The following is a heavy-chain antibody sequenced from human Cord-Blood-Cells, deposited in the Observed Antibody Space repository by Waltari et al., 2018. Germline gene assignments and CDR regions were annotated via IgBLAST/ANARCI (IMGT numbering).Heavy chain of an antibody. V-gene: IGHV6-1*01. CDR2: TYYRSKWYN. CDR3: ARVVAAAGDAFDS. Sequence: QVQLQQSGPGLVKPSQTLSLTCAISGDSVSSNSAAWNWIRQSPSRGLEWLGRTYYRSKWYNDYAVAGKSRITITPDTSKNQFSLQLYSVTPEDTAVYYCARVVAAAGDAFDSWGQGTMVTVSS. D-gene: IGHD6-13*01. CDR1: GDSVSSNSAA. J-gene: IGHJ3*02.